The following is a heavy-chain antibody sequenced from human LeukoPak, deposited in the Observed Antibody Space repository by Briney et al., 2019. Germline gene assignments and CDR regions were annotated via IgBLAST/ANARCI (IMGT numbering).Heavy chain of an antibody. Sequence: GGSLRLSCAASGFTFRNCAMSWVRQAPGRGLEWVSGISGTGYNTYYADPVKGRFTISRDNSKNTLYLQMNSLGAEDTAVYYCAKHVSGSLFYFDYWGQRTLVTVSS. J-gene: IGHJ4*02. V-gene: IGHV3-23*01. CDR1: GFTFRNCA. CDR2: ISGTGYNT. CDR3: AKHVSGSLFYFDY. D-gene: IGHD3-10*01.